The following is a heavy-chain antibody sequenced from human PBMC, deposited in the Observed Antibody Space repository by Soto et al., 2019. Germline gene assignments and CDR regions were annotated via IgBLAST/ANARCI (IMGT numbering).Heavy chain of an antibody. CDR2: IYYSGST. CDR1: GGSISSYY. CDR3: ARAGGYCSGGSCYASSIDY. V-gene: IGHV4-59*08. D-gene: IGHD2-15*01. Sequence: SETLSLTCTVSGGSISSYYWSWIRQPPGKGLEWIGYIYYSGSTNYNPSLKSRVTISVDTSKNQFSLKLSSVTAADTAVYYCARAGGYCSGGSCYASSIDYWGQGTLVTVSS. J-gene: IGHJ4*02.